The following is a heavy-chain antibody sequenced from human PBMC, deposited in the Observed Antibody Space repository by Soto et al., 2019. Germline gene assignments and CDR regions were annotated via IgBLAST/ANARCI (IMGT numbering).Heavy chain of an antibody. Sequence: SVKVSCKASGGTFSSYAIGWVRQAPGQGLEWMGGIIPIFGTANYAQKFQGRVTITADESTSTAYMELSSLRSEDTAVYYCARAPYYYDSSGPPGFGYWGQGTLVTVSS. J-gene: IGHJ4*02. CDR3: ARAPYYYDSSGPPGFGY. CDR2: IIPIFGTA. D-gene: IGHD3-22*01. CDR1: GGTFSSYA. V-gene: IGHV1-69*13.